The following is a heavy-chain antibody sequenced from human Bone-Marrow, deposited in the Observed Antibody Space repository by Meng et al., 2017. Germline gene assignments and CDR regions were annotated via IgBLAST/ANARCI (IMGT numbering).Heavy chain of an antibody. V-gene: IGHV3-30*14. CDR2: ISYDGSNK. Sequence: GESLKISCAASGFTFSSYAMHWVRQAPGKGLEWVAVISYDGSNKYYADSVKGRFTISTYYADSVKGRFTISRDNSKNMLYLQMNSLRAEDTAVYYCARGGEIAAAAIDYYGMDVWGQGPTVTVSS. CDR1: GFTFSSYA. J-gene: IGHJ6*02. CDR3: ARGGEIAAAAIDYYGMDV. D-gene: IGHD6-13*01.